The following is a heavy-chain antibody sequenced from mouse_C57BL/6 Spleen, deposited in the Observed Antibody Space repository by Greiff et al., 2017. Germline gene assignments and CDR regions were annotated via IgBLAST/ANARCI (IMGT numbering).Heavy chain of an antibody. CDR2: INPNNGGT. Sequence: EVKLVESGPELVKPGASVKMSCKASGYTFTDYNMHWVKQSHGKSLEWIGYINPNNGGTSYNQKFKGKATLTVNKSSSTAYMELRSLTSEDSAVYYWAGDAVVNYFDYWGQGTTLTVSS. J-gene: IGHJ2*01. D-gene: IGHD1-1*01. CDR1: GYTFTDYN. V-gene: IGHV1-22*01. CDR3: AGDAVVNYFDY.